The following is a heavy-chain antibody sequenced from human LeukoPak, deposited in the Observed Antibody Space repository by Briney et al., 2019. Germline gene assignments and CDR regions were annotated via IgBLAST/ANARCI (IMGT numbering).Heavy chain of an antibody. CDR2: ISVSGTIT. CDR1: GFTFTTYA. D-gene: IGHD1-1*01. J-gene: IGHJ4*02. V-gene: IGHV3-23*01. CDR3: ARGLERAFFDY. Sequence: PGGSLRLSCAVSGFTFTTYAMTCVRQAPGKGLGWVSPISVSGTITYYADSVKGRYTISRDNSKNTLYLQMNSLRAEDTAVYYCARGLERAFFDYWGQGTLVTVSS.